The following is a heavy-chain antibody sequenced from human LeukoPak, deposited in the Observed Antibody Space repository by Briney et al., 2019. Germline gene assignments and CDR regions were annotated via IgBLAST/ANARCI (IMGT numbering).Heavy chain of an antibody. J-gene: IGHJ6*03. CDR3: ARRSSSDYYYYYMDV. CDR2: INPNSGGT. D-gene: IGHD6-6*01. CDR1: GYTFTGYY. Sequence: ASVKVSCKASGYTFTGYYMHWVRQAPGQGLEWMGWINPNSGGTNYAQKFQGRVTMTRDTSISTAYMELSRLRSDDTAVYYCARRSSSDYYYYYMDVWGKGTTVTVSS. V-gene: IGHV1-2*02.